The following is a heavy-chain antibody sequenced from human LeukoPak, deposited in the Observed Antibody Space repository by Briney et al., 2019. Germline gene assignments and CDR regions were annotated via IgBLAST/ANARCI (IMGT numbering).Heavy chain of an antibody. CDR2: IYPGDSDT. J-gene: IGHJ5*02. V-gene: IGHV5-51*01. CDR1: GYSFTSYW. CDR3: ARSFDCSSTSCYRGWFDP. Sequence: GESPKISCQGSGYSFTSYWIGWVRQMPGKGLEWMGIIYPGDSDTRYSPSFQGQVTISADKSISTAYLQWSSLKASDTAMYYCARSFDCSSTSCYRGWFDPWGQGTLVTVSS. D-gene: IGHD2-2*02.